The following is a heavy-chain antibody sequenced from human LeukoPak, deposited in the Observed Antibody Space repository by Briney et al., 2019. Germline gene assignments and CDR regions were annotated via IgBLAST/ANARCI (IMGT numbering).Heavy chain of an antibody. CDR1: GGSINSYD. CDR2: IYYSGST. CDR3: ARSTVVTFDY. V-gene: IGHV4-59*08. D-gene: IGHD4-23*01. J-gene: IGHJ4*02. Sequence: PSETLSLTCTVSGGSINSYDWTWIRQPPGKGLEWIGCIYYSGSTNYNPSLKSRVTISVDTSKNQFSLKLSSVTAADTAVYYCARSTVVTFDYWGQGTLVTVSS.